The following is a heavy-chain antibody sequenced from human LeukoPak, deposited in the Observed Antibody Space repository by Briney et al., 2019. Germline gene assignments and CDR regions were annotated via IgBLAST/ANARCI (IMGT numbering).Heavy chain of an antibody. CDR3: ARHEYSGSYYGLSWFDP. Sequence: SETLSLTCTVSGGSISGSSYYWGWIRQPPGKGLEWIGSIYYSGSTYYNPSLKSRVTISVDTSKNQFSLKLSSVTAADTAVYYCARHEYSGSYYGLSWFDPWGQGTLVTVSS. CDR1: GGSISGSSYY. CDR2: IYYSGST. V-gene: IGHV4-39*01. D-gene: IGHD1-26*01. J-gene: IGHJ5*02.